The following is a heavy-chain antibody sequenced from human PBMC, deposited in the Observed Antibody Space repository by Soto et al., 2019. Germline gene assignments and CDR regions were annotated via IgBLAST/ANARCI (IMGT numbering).Heavy chain of an antibody. D-gene: IGHD2-8*02. Sequence: SETLSLTCTVSGDSINSSNYYWAWIRQPPGKGLEWIGSIYYTGHTNYNPSLKSRVTISVDTSKNQLSLKLTSVTAADTAVYYCARDKITGLFDYWGQGTLVTSPQ. J-gene: IGHJ4*02. V-gene: IGHV4-39*02. CDR2: IYYTGHT. CDR1: GDSINSSNYY. CDR3: ARDKITGLFDY.